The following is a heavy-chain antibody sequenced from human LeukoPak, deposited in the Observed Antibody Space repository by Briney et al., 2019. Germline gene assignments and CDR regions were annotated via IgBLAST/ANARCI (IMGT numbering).Heavy chain of an antibody. D-gene: IGHD4-17*01. J-gene: IGHJ3*02. V-gene: IGHV2-5*01. CDR1: GFSLSTSGVG. CDR2: IYWNDDK. Sequence: SLPTLVNPTQTLTLTCTFSGFSLSTSGVGVGWIRQPPGKALEWLALIYWNDDKRYSPSLKSRLTITKDTSKNQVVLTMTNMDPVDTATYYCAHSGTVTTPHDAFDIWGQGTMVTVSS. CDR3: AHSGTVTTPHDAFDI.